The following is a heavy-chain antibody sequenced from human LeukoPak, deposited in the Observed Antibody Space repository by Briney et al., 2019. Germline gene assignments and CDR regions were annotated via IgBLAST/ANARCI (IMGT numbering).Heavy chain of an antibody. CDR1: GGSVGNISDY. D-gene: IGHD6-19*01. J-gene: IGHJ5*02. CDR3: ARQWLVDHNWFDP. Sequence: SETLSLTFTVSGGSVGNISDYWGWIRQPPGKGLEWIGSIYYSGSTYYNPSLKSRVTISVDTSKNQFSLKLSSVTAADTAVYYCARQWLVDHNWFDPWGQRTLVTVSS. V-gene: IGHV4-39*01. CDR2: IYYSGST.